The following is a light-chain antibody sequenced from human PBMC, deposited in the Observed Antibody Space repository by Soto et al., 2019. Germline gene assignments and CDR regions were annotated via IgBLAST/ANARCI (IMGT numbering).Light chain of an antibody. J-gene: IGKJ5*01. CDR3: QTYNNVTAT. CDR1: QGIGNS. CDR2: SAS. V-gene: IGKV1-27*01. Sequence: DIQMTQSPPSLSASVGDRVTITCRASQGIGNSLAWYQQKPGTVPKLLIYSASTLQSGVPSRFSGSGSGTDFTLTISSLQPEDVAAYDCQTYNNVTATFGQGTRLEIK.